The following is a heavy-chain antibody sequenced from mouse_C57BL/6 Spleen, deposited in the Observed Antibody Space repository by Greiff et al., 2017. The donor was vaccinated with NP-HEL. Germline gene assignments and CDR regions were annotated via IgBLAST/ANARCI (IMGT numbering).Heavy chain of an antibody. D-gene: IGHD2-4*01. J-gene: IGHJ3*01. CDR1: GYTFTDYY. CDR3: ARGGYDYDVAWFAY. V-gene: IGHV1-26*01. CDR2: INPNNGGT. Sequence: EVQLQQSGPELVKPGASVKISCKASGYTFTDYYMNWVKQSHGKSLEWIGDINPNNGGTSYNQKFKGKATLTVDKSSSTAYMELRSLTSEDSAVYYCARGGYDYDVAWFAYWGQGTLVTVSA.